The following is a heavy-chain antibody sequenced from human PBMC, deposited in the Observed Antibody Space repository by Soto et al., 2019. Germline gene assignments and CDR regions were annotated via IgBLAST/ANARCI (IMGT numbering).Heavy chain of an antibody. CDR3: AREPVPYYYYGMDV. D-gene: IGHD2-2*01. CDR2: IWYDGSNK. CDR1: GFTFSSYG. Sequence: QVQLVESGGGVVQPGRSLRLSCAASGFTFSSYGMHRVRQAPGKGLEWVAVIWYDGSNKYYADSVKGRFTISRDNSKNTLYLQMNSLRAEDTAVYYCAREPVPYYYYGMDVWGQGTTVTVSS. V-gene: IGHV3-33*01. J-gene: IGHJ6*02.